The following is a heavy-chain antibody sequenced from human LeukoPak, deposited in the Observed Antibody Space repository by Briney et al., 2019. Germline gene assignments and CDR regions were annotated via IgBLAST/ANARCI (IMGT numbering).Heavy chain of an antibody. CDR1: GFTFSSYA. Sequence: GRSLRLSCAASGFTFSSYAMHWVRQAPGKGLEWVAVISYDGSNKYYADSVKGRFTISRDNSRNTLYLQMNSLRAEDTAVYYCAHTAAGTPFDYWGQGTLVTVSS. D-gene: IGHD6-13*01. CDR2: ISYDGSNK. CDR3: AHTAAGTPFDY. J-gene: IGHJ4*02. V-gene: IGHV3-30-3*01.